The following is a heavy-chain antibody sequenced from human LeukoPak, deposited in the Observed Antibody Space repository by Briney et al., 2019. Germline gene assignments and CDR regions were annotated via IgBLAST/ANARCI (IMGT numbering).Heavy chain of an antibody. D-gene: IGHD2-15*01. V-gene: IGHV4-34*01. J-gene: IGHJ4*02. CDR3: AGIVLREAAQFDS. CDR1: GGSFSGYY. Sequence: SETLSLTCAVYGGSFSGYYWSWIRQPPGKGLEWIGEINHSGSTNYNPSLKSRVTISVDTSQSHFSLKLSSVTAADTAVYYCAGIVLREAAQFDSWGLGTLVTVSS. CDR2: INHSGST.